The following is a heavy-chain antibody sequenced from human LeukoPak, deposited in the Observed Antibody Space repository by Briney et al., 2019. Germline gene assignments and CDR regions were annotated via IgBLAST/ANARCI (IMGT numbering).Heavy chain of an antibody. CDR2: IYHSGST. CDR3: ASERVPAPFDY. V-gene: IGHV4-38-2*01. CDR1: GYSISSGYY. Sequence: SETLSLTCAVSGYSISSGYYWGWIRQPPGKGLEWIGSIYHSGSTYYNPSLKSRVTISVDTSKNQFSLKLSSVTAADTAVYYCASERVPAPFDYWGQGTLVTVSS. J-gene: IGHJ4*02. D-gene: IGHD2-2*01.